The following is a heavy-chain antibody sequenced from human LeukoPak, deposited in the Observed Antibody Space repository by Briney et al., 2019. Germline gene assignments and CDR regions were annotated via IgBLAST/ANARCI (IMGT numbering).Heavy chain of an antibody. J-gene: IGHJ4*02. CDR3: AKGTHSYGTINFDY. D-gene: IGHD5-18*01. Sequence: GGSLRLSCAASGFTFSSYAMSWVRQAPGKGLEWASAISGSGGSTYYADSLKGRFTISRDNSKNTLYLQMNSLKDEDTAVYYCAKGTHSYGTINFDYWGQGTLVTVSS. V-gene: IGHV3-23*01. CDR2: ISGSGGST. CDR1: GFTFSSYA.